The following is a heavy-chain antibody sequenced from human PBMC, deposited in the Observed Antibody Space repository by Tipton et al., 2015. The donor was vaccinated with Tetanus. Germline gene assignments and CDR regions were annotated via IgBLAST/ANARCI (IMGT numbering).Heavy chain of an antibody. Sequence: SLRLSCAASGFTFSDYSMNWVRQAPGKGLEWVSSISGSGDSTYYADSVKGRFTISRDNSKLYLQMNSLRAEDRAVYYCAKSRASSHYRGAFEIWGQGTMVTVSS. D-gene: IGHD3-10*01. CDR3: AKSRASSHYRGAFEI. V-gene: IGHV3-23*01. CDR2: ISGSGDST. CDR1: GFTFSDYS. J-gene: IGHJ3*02.